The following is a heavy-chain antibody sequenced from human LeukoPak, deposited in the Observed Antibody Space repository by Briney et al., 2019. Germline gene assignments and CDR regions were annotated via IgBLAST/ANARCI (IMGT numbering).Heavy chain of an antibody. CDR1: GYTLTELS. D-gene: IGHD6-13*01. J-gene: IGHJ4*02. CDR2: FDPEDGET. CDR3: VGSSWLDSPYFDY. V-gene: IGHV1-24*01. Sequence: GASVKVSCKVSGYTLTELSMHWVRQAPGKGLEWMGGFDPEDGETIYAQKFQGRVTMTEDTSTDTAYMELSSLRSEDTAVYYCVGSSWLDSPYFDYWGQGTLVTVSS.